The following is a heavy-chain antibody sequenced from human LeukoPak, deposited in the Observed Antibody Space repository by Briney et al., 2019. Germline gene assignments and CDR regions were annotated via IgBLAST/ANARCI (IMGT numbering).Heavy chain of an antibody. CDR2: INHSGST. CDR1: GVSFRGYY. V-gene: IGHV4-34*01. D-gene: IGHD2-15*01. J-gene: IGHJ3*02. CDR3: ANYSPAGLDWDAFDI. Sequence: PSEPLSLTCAVYGVSFRGYYCSWIRQPPGKGLEWIGEINHSGSTNYNPSLKNRFTISVDTSKNQFAMKLRSVTDADTAVYYCANYSPAGLDWDAFDIWGQGTMVTVSS.